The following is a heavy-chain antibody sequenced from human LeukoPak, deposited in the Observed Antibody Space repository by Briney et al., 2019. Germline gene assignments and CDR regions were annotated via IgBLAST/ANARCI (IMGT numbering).Heavy chain of an antibody. CDR2: ISSNGGST. J-gene: IGHJ4*02. D-gene: IGHD3-9*01. CDR1: GFTFSSYA. Sequence: GGSLRLSCAASGFTFSSYAMHWVRQAPGKGLEYVSAISSNGGSTYYANSVKGRFTISRDNSKNTLYLQMGSLRAEDMAVYYCARGRVYYDILTGYYYDYWGQGTLVTVSS. V-gene: IGHV3-64*01. CDR3: ARGRVYYDILTGYYYDY.